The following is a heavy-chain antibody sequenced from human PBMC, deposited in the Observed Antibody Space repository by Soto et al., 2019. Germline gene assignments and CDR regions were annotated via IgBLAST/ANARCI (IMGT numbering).Heavy chain of an antibody. V-gene: IGHV1-3*01. CDR3: GRDQSGIGYYVDWFDP. D-gene: IGHD3-10*02. CDR1: GYTFNSHA. J-gene: IGHJ5*02. CDR2: INAGNGNT. Sequence: ASVKVSCKASGYTFNSHAIHWVRQAPGQRPEWLGWINAGNGNTYYSEKFEGRVTFTRDTAATTVNMELTSLTSEDTAIYYCGRDQSGIGYYVDWFDPLGQGTLVTVSS.